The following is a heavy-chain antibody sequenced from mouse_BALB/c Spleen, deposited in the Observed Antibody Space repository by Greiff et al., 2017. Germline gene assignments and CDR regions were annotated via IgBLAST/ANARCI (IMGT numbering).Heavy chain of an antibody. V-gene: IGHV5-4*02. D-gene: IGHD1-1*01. Sequence: EVNVVESGGGLVKPGGSLKLSCAASGFTFSDYYMYWVRQTPEKRLEWVATISDGGSYTYYPDSVKGRFTISRDNAKNNLYLQMSSLKSEDTAMYYCARDEDYYGSSSMDYWGQGTSVTVSS. CDR1: GFTFSDYY. CDR3: ARDEDYYGSSSMDY. CDR2: ISDGGSYT. J-gene: IGHJ4*01.